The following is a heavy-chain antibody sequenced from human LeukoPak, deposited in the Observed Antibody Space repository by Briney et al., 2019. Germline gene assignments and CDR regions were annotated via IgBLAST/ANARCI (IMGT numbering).Heavy chain of an antibody. V-gene: IGHV3-23*01. Sequence: HSGGSLRLSCAASGFTFSSYAMSWVRQAPGKGLEWVSAISGSGGSTYYADSVKGRFTISRDNSKNTLYLQMNSLRAEDTAVYYCAKDAQGYSSRWYRPYLFDYWGQGTLVTVSS. CDR1: GFTFSSYA. CDR2: ISGSGGST. J-gene: IGHJ4*02. D-gene: IGHD6-13*01. CDR3: AKDAQGYSSRWYRPYLFDY.